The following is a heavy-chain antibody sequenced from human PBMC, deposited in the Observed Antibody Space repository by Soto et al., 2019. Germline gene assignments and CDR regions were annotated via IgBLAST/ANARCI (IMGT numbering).Heavy chain of an antibody. CDR2: IYYSGST. D-gene: IGHD2-15*01. J-gene: IGHJ5*02. Sequence: QLQLQESGPGLVKPSETLSLTCTVSGGSISSSSYYWGWIRQPPGKGLEWIGSIYYSGSTYYNPSLKSRVTISADTSKNQFSLKLSSVTAADTAVYYCASTRYCSGGSCWFDPWGQGTLVTVSS. CDR3: ASTRYCSGGSCWFDP. CDR1: GGSISSSSYY. V-gene: IGHV4-39*01.